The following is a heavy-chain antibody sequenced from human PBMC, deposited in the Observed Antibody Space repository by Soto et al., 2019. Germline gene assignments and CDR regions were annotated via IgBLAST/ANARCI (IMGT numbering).Heavy chain of an antibody. V-gene: IGHV3-23*01. Sequence: HLGGSLRLSCAVSGFTFNTYAMTWVRQAPGKGLEWVSTINDNGEYTYYTDSVKGRFTISRDNSKNTVYLQMSSLRAEDTAVYYCTNYCSTNRCSVAPSVFAYWAQGSLVTGSS. CDR1: GFTFNTYA. D-gene: IGHD2-2*01. J-gene: IGHJ1*01. CDR3: TNYCSTNRCSVAPSVFAY. CDR2: INDNGEYT.